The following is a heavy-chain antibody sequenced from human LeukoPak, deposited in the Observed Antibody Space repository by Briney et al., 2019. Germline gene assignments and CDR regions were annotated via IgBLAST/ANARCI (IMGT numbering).Heavy chain of an antibody. CDR1: GGSISSGGYS. V-gene: IGHV4-30-2*01. D-gene: IGHD6-6*01. CDR3: ARAAARPYYFDY. Sequence: PSETLSLTCTVSGGSISSGGYSWSWIRQPPGKGLEWIGYIYHSGSTYYSPSLKSRVTISVDRSKNQFSLKLSSVTAADTAVYYCARAAARPYYFDYWGQGTLVTVSS. CDR2: IYHSGST. J-gene: IGHJ4*02.